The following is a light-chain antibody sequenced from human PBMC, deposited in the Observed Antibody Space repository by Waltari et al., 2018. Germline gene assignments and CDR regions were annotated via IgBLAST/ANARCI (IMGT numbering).Light chain of an antibody. J-gene: IGLJ2*01. Sequence: SSELTQDPAVSVALGQTVRITCQGDSLPTYAANWYQQRTGQAPILFIFSVDDRPSGIPDRFSGSSSGDTASLTITGAQAEDEADYYCNSRDPTTNAVVFGGGTRLTVL. CDR1: SLPTYA. CDR3: NSRDPTTNAVV. V-gene: IGLV3-19*01. CDR2: SVD.